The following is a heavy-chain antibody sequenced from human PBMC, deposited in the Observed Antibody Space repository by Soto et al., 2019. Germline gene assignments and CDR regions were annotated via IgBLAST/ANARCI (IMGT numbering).Heavy chain of an antibody. CDR1: GFTFITYS. CDR3: AREYTAWPLAYGLDV. V-gene: IGHV3-21*01. D-gene: IGHD2-2*02. CDR2: ISSRSDI. J-gene: IGHJ6*02. Sequence: GGSLRLSCVCSGFTFITYSINWVRQAPGKGLEWVSSISSRSDIYYADSVKGRFTISRDNAKNSVSLQMNSLRAEDTAVYYCAREYTAWPLAYGLDVWGQGTTVTVSS.